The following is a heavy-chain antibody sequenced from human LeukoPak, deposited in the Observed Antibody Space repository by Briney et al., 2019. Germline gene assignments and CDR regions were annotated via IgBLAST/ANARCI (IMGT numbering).Heavy chain of an antibody. CDR2: IYTSGNI. Sequence: PSETLSLTCTVSGGSISSYYWSWIRQPAGKGLEWIGRIYTSGNINYNPSLKGRVTMSVDTSKNQFSLKLSSVTAADTAVCYCARVTHYYYYMDVWGKGTTVTVSS. CDR3: ARVTHYYYYMDV. V-gene: IGHV4-4*07. CDR1: GGSISSYY. J-gene: IGHJ6*03.